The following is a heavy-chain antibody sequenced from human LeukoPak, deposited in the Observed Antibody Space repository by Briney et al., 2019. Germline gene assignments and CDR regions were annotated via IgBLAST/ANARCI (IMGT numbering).Heavy chain of an antibody. V-gene: IGHV3-53*01. Sequence: PGGSLRLSCAAYGFTVSSNYMSWVRQAPGKGLEWVSVIYSGGSTYYADSVKGRFTISRDNSKNTLYLQMNSLRAEDTAVYYCARERPGMDYMDVWGKGTTVTVSS. CDR3: ARERPGMDYMDV. J-gene: IGHJ6*03. CDR2: IYSGGST. CDR1: GFTVSSNY.